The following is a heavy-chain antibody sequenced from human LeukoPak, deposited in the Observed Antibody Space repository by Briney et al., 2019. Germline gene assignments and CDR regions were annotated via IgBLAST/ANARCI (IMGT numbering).Heavy chain of an antibody. D-gene: IGHD3-22*01. CDR1: GGSISSSSYY. J-gene: IGHJ4*02. CDR2: IYYSGST. Sequence: SETPSLTCTVSGGSISSSSYYWGWIRQPPGKGLEWIGSIYYSGSTYYNPSLKSRVTISVDTSKNQFSLKLSSVTAADTAVYYCARETHDSSGTYYFDYWGQGTLVTVSS. V-gene: IGHV4-39*07. CDR3: ARETHDSSGTYYFDY.